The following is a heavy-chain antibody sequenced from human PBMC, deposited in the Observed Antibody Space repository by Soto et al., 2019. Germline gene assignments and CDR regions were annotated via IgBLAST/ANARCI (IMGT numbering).Heavy chain of an antibody. D-gene: IGHD3-16*01. Sequence: QVQLQESGPGLVKPSQTLSLTCTVSGGSISSGGYYWTWIRQHPGKGLEWIGYIYYSGSTYYNPSLKSRFTISIDTSTNQFSRKLSSVTAADTAVYYCARDRGHLYLRDWGQGTLVTVPS. J-gene: IGHJ4*02. V-gene: IGHV4-31*03. CDR1: GGSISSGGYY. CDR3: ARDRGHLYLRD. CDR2: IYYSGST.